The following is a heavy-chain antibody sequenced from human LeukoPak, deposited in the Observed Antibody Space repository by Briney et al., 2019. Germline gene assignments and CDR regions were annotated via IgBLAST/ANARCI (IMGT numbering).Heavy chain of an antibody. V-gene: IGHV3-33*08. J-gene: IGHJ3*02. D-gene: IGHD3-10*01. CDR3: AREQYGSDDALDI. Sequence: GGSLRLSCAASGFTFSDYYMSWIRQAPGKGLEWVAVIWYDGSNKYYADSVKGRFTVSRDNSKNTLDLQMSSLRDEDTAVYYCAREQYGSDDALDIWGQGTLVTVSS. CDR2: IWYDGSNK. CDR1: GFTFSDYY.